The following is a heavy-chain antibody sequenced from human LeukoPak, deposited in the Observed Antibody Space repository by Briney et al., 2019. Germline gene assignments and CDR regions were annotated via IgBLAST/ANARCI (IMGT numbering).Heavy chain of an antibody. J-gene: IGHJ4*02. CDR3: AREGGGYSYGLYPF. CDR2: IIPIFGTA. D-gene: IGHD5-18*01. V-gene: IGHV1-69*05. Sequence: SVKVSCKASGGTFSSYAISWVRQAPGPGLEWMGRIIPIFGTANYAQKFQGRVTITTDESTSTAYMELSSLRSEDTAMYYCAREGGGYSYGLYPFCGQGTLVTVSS. CDR1: GGTFSSYA.